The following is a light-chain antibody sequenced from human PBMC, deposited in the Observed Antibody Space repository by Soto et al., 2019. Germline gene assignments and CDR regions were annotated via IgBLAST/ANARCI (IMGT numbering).Light chain of an antibody. Sequence: QAVVTQSPSAPASLGASVKLTCTLSSGHSTYAIAWHQQQPEKGPRYLMNLNSDGSHSKGDGIPDRFSGSSSGTERYLTISSLQSEDEADYYCQTWGTGIWVFGGGTKLTVL. J-gene: IGLJ3*02. V-gene: IGLV4-69*01. CDR1: SGHSTYA. CDR2: LNSDGSH. CDR3: QTWGTGIWV.